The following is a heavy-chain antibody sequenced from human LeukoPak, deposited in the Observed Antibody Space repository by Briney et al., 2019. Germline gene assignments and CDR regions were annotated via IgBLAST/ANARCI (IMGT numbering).Heavy chain of an antibody. D-gene: IGHD3-10*01. Sequence: PGGSLRLSCAASGFSFSSYSMSWVRQAPGKGLEWVSYISNTSTTIHYAESMKGRFTISRDNAKNSVYLQMNSLRAEDTAVYYCARDRVGYGSGVIDYWGQGTLVIVSS. V-gene: IGHV3-48*04. CDR1: GFSFSSYS. CDR3: ARDRVGYGSGVIDY. CDR2: ISNTSTTI. J-gene: IGHJ4*02.